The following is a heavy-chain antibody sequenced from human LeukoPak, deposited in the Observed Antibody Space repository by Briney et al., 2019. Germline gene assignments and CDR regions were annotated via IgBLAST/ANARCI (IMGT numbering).Heavy chain of an antibody. CDR1: GYTLTELS. Sequence: GASVKVSCKVSGYTLTELSMHWVRQAPGKGLEWMGGFDPEDGETIYAQKFQGRVTMTEDTSTSTAYMELRSLRSDDTAVYYCARDYCSGGSCYELDYWGQGTLVTVSS. J-gene: IGHJ4*02. CDR3: ARDYCSGGSCYELDY. CDR2: FDPEDGET. D-gene: IGHD2-15*01. V-gene: IGHV1-24*01.